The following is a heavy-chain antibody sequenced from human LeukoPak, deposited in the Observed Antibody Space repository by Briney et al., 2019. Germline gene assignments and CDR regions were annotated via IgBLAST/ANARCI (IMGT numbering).Heavy chain of an antibody. J-gene: IGHJ4*02. Sequence: GASVKVSCKTSGYTFTSYGISWLRQAPGQGLEWMGWINPNSGGTNYAQKFQGRVTMTRDTSISTAYMELSRLRSDDTAVYYCAKVDTAMVPDYWGQGTLVTVSS. D-gene: IGHD5-18*01. CDR3: AKVDTAMVPDY. CDR1: GYTFTSYG. V-gene: IGHV1-2*02. CDR2: INPNSGGT.